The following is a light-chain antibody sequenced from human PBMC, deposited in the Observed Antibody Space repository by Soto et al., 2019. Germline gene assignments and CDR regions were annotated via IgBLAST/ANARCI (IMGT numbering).Light chain of an antibody. CDR1: QGISRS. Sequence: DIQMTQSPSTLSASIGDRVTITCRASQGISRSLAWYQQKPGKAPKFLIYDASTLERGIPSRFSGSGSGTEFTLTISSLESDDFAIYYCKQYSDYWTFGQGTRVEIK. J-gene: IGKJ1*01. CDR3: KQYSDYWT. V-gene: IGKV1-5*01. CDR2: DAS.